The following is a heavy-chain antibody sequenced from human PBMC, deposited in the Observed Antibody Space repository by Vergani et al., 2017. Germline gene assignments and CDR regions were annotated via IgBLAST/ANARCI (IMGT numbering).Heavy chain of an antibody. CDR3: ARDPSGKWTYWYFDL. Sequence: VQLQESGPGLLKPSETLSLTCSVSGASISSYFWSWIRQPAGKGLEWLGRVHTDGTAYYNPSLRTRVRLSADLSQSQFSLKMTSLTAADTAVYFCARDPSGKWTYWYFDLWGRGTQVSVSS. CDR2: VHTDGTA. V-gene: IGHV4-4*07. D-gene: IGHD1-26*01. J-gene: IGHJ2*01. CDR1: GASISSYF.